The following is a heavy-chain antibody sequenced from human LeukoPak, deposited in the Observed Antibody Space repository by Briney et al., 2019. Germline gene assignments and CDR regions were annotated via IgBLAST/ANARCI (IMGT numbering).Heavy chain of an antibody. V-gene: IGHV1-46*01. CDR2: INPSGGIT. J-gene: IGHJ4*02. D-gene: IGHD3-22*01. Sequence: ASVKVSCKASGYTFTSYYMHWVRQAPGQGLEWMGIINPSGGITSYAQKFQGRVTMTRDTSTSTVYMELSSLRSEGTAVYYCARMNYYDSSGPNYYFDYWGQGTLVTVSS. CDR3: ARMNYYDSSGPNYYFDY. CDR1: GYTFTSYY.